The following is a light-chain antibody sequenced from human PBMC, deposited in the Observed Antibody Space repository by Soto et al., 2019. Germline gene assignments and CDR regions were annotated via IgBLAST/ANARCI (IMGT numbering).Light chain of an antibody. V-gene: IGKV1-5*03. CDR1: QSISSW. J-gene: IGKJ1*01. CDR2: KAS. CDR3: QQYKAYWT. Sequence: DIQITKSPSHLSASVGDRVTITCRGSQSISSWLAWYQQKPGKAPKLLIYKASSLESGVPSRFSGSGSGTEFTLTISSLQPEEFATDDCQQYKAYWTVGQGKQVEIK.